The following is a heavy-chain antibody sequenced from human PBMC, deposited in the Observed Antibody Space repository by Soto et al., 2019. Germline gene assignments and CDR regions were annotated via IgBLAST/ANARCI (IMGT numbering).Heavy chain of an antibody. D-gene: IGHD1-26*01. CDR1: GFTFRLYG. V-gene: IGHV3-30*03. CDR3: ARDRSLYYSDAFEI. CDR2: ISVDGSEN. J-gene: IGHJ3*02. Sequence: QVQLVESGGGVVQPGRSLRLSCAASGFTFRLYGMQWVRHAPGKGLDLVPMISVDGSENYYTDSVEGRFHISRDSSMNTMYLLMDSRRVEEPALYYRARDRSLYYSDAFEIWGEGTTVTVSA.